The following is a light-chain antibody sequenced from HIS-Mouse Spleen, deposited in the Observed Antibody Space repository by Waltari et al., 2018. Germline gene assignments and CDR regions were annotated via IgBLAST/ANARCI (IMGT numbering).Light chain of an antibody. CDR1: ALPTKS. Sequence: SYELTQPPSVSVSPGQTARITCPGDALPTKSAYWYQQKSGQAPGLVIYEESKRPSGIPERFSGSSSGTMATLTISGAQVEDEADYYCYSTDSSGNHRVFGGGTKLTVL. J-gene: IGLJ2*01. V-gene: IGLV3-10*01. CDR2: EES. CDR3: YSTDSSGNHRV.